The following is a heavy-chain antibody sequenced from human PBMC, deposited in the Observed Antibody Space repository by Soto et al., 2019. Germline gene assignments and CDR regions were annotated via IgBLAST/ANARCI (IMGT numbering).Heavy chain of an antibody. CDR3: AKLHRQLLHRYYFDY. V-gene: IGHV3-23*01. J-gene: IGHJ4*02. CDR1: GFTFSSYA. Sequence: PGGSLRLSCAASGFTFSSYAMSWVRQAPGKGLEWVSAISGSGGSTYYADSVKGRFTISRDNSKNTLYLQMNSLRAEDTAVYYCAKLHRQLLHRYYFDYWGQGTLVTVSS. D-gene: IGHD2-15*01. CDR2: ISGSGGST.